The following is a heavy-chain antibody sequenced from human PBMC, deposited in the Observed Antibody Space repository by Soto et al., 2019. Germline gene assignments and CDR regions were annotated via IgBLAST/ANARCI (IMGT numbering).Heavy chain of an antibody. J-gene: IGHJ6*02. CDR2: ISSKGDTT. D-gene: IGHD3-10*01. CDR1: EFTFGDYA. V-gene: IGHV3-64D*06. CDR3: VKDSAKYHYYGMDV. Sequence: GGSLRLSCSASEFTFGDYAMHWVRQAPGKGLEHVSSISSKGDTTHYTDSVKGRFTVSRDNSKNTLYFLMSSLRVEDTAVYYYVKDSAKYHYYGMDVWGQGTTVTVSS.